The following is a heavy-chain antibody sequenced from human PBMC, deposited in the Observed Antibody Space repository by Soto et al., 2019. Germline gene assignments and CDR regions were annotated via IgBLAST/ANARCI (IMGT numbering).Heavy chain of an antibody. J-gene: IGHJ5*02. V-gene: IGHV4-39*01. CDR3: ARHRSGGHNWFDP. Sequence: SETLSLTCTVSGGSISSSSYYWGWIRQPPGKGLEWIGSIYYSGSTYYNPSLKSRVTISVDTSKNQFSLKLSSVTAADTAVYYCARHRSGGHNWFDPWGQGTLVTVSS. D-gene: IGHD3-16*01. CDR2: IYYSGST. CDR1: GGSISSSSYY.